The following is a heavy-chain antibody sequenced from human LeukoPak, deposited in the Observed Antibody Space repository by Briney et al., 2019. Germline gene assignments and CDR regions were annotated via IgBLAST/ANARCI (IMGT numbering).Heavy chain of an antibody. D-gene: IGHD2-2*01. Sequence: ASVKVSCKASGYTFTSYDINWVRQATGQGLEWMGWMNPNSGNTGYAQKFQGRVTMTRNTSISTAYMELSSLRSEDTAVYYCASNVPAPTPLYYYYMDVWGKGTTVTVSS. CDR3: ASNVPAPTPLYYYYMDV. J-gene: IGHJ6*03. V-gene: IGHV1-8*01. CDR2: MNPNSGNT. CDR1: GYTFTSYD.